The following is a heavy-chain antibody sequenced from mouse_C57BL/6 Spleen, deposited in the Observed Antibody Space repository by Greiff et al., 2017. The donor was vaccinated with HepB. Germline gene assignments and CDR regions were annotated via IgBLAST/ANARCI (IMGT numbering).Heavy chain of an antibody. V-gene: IGHV1-22*01. CDR1: GYTFTDYN. D-gene: IGHD1-3*01. CDR2: INPNNGGT. Sequence: VQLQQSGPELVKPGASVKMSCKASGYTFTDYNMHWVKQSHGKSLEWIGYINPNNGGTSYNQKFKGKATLTVNKSSSTAYMELRSLTSEDSAVYYCARGLYSPYYFDYWGQGTTLTVSS. CDR3: ARGLYSPYYFDY. J-gene: IGHJ2*01.